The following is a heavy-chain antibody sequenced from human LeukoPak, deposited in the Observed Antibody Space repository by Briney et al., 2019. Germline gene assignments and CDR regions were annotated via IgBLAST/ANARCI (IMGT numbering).Heavy chain of an antibody. D-gene: IGHD3-3*01. CDR1: GGSFSGYY. J-gene: IGHJ1*01. V-gene: IGHV4-34*01. Sequence: SETLSLTCAVYGGSFSGYYWSWLRQPPGKGLEWIGEINHSGSTNYNPSLKSRVTISVDTSKNQFSLKLSSVTAADTAVYYCARGGISITIFGVVTHYYGSVQHWGQGTLVTVSS. CDR3: ARGGISITIFGVVTHYYGSVQH. CDR2: INHSGST.